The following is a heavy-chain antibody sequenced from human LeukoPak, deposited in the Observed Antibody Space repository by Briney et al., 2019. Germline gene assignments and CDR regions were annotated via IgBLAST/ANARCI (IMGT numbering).Heavy chain of an antibody. D-gene: IGHD6-13*01. CDR2: IYYSGST. CDR1: GGSISSSRDY. Sequence: SETLSLTCIVSGGSISSSRDYWAWIRQPPGKGLEWIANIYYSGSTYYSPSLKSRVIISVDTSKNQFSLKLSSVTAADTAVYYCAGEIAAAGSCWFDPWGQGTLVTVSS. CDR3: AGEIAAAGSCWFDP. J-gene: IGHJ5*02. V-gene: IGHV4-39*07.